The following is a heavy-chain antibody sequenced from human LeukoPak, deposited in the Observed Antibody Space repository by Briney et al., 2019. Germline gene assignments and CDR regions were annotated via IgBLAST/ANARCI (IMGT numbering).Heavy chain of an antibody. D-gene: IGHD5-18*01. CDR2: VDNDGSGT. V-gene: IGHV3-74*01. CDR3: ARSQRGYSYGEH. J-gene: IGHJ4*02. CDR1: GFTFSTYW. Sequence: GGSLRISCAASGFTFSTYWMHWVRQAPGKGMVWLSRVDNDGSGTIYADSVKGRFTISRDNGKNILFLQMDSLRAEDTAVYFCARSQRGYSYGEHWGQGTPVTVSS.